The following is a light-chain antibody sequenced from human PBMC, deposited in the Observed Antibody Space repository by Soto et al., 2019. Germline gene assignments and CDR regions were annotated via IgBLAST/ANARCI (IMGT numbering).Light chain of an antibody. CDR2: EGS. J-gene: IGLJ2*01. CDR3: SSHACTVV. V-gene: IGLV2-23*01. CDR1: SSGVESYNL. Sequence: QSALNQPASGAGSPGQSSTLSCTRTSSGVESYNLVSWYQHHPGKALKLIIYEGSQRPSGVSDRFSGAKSGATASLTSYGLQSEDEADYDCSSHACTVVFGGGTKLTVL.